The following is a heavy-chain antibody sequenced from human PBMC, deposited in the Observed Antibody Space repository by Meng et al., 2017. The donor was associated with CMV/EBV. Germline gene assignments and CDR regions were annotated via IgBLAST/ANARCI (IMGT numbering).Heavy chain of an antibody. Sequence: GGSLRLSCAASGFTFSSYAMHWVRQAPGKGLEWVAVISYDGSNKYYADSVKGRFTISRDNSKNTLYLQMNSLRAEDTAVYYCARDRLYCSSTSCYFQHWGQGTPVTVSS. D-gene: IGHD2-2*01. CDR2: ISYDGSNK. J-gene: IGHJ1*01. V-gene: IGHV3-30*04. CDR1: GFTFSSYA. CDR3: ARDRLYCSSTSCYFQH.